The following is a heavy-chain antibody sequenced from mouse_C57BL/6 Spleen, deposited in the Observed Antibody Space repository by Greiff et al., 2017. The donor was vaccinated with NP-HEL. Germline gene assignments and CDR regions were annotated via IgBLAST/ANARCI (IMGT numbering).Heavy chain of an antibody. J-gene: IGHJ3*01. D-gene: IGHD2-4*01. CDR2: IYPGSGST. CDR1: GYTFTSYW. Sequence: QVQLQQPGAELVKPGASVKMSCKASGYTFTSYWITWVKQRPGQGLEWIGDIYPGSGSTNYNEKFKSKATLTVDTSSSTAYMQLSSLTSEDSAVYYCARGYYDYDGCAYWGQGTLVTVSA. CDR3: ARGYYDYDGCAY. V-gene: IGHV1-55*01.